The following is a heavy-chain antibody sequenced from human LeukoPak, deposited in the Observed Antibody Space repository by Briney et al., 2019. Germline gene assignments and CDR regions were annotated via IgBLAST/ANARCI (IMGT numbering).Heavy chain of an antibody. V-gene: IGHV1-69*01. CDR2: IIPIFGTA. CDR3: ARLVEYSSSSRYYGMDV. Sequence: SVKVSCKASGGTFSSYAISWVRQAPGQGLEWMGGIIPIFGTANYAQKFQGRVTITADESTSTAYMELSSLRSEDTAVYYCARLVEYSSSSRYYGMDVWGQGTTVTVSS. D-gene: IGHD6-6*01. J-gene: IGHJ6*02. CDR1: GGTFSSYA.